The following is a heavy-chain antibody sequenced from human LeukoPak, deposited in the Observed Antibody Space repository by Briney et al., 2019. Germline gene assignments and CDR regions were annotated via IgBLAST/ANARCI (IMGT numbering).Heavy chain of an antibody. D-gene: IGHD6-19*01. CDR1: GFTFTNYW. V-gene: IGHV3-7*04. J-gene: IGHJ4*02. Sequence: PAGSLRLSCTTSGFTFTNYWMSWIRQPPGKGLEWVANIKPDGGEKYSVSSLKGRSIISRNNPKQSPYLQMTRLRAEDTAVYYCAGGSDDVSGCVLGYWGQGTLVTVSS. CDR2: IKPDGGEK. CDR3: AGGSDDVSGCVLGY.